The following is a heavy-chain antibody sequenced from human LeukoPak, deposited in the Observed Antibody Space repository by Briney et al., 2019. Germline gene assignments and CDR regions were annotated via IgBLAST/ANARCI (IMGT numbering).Heavy chain of an antibody. CDR3: ARGGSRVVTYGNFDY. V-gene: IGHV1-18*01. Sequence: ASVKVSCKPSGYTFTSYAISWLRQAPGQGLEWMGWISTYSGNTNYAQRLQGRITMTIETSTSTAYMELRSLRSDDTAVYYCARGGSRVVTYGNFDYWGQGTLVTVSS. CDR2: ISTYSGNT. CDR1: GYTFTSYA. J-gene: IGHJ4*02. D-gene: IGHD2-21*02.